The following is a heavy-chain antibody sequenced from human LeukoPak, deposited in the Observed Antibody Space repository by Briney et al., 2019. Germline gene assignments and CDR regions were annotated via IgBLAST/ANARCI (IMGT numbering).Heavy chain of an antibody. D-gene: IGHD3-16*02. CDR2: IIPIFGTA. J-gene: IGHJ4*02. Sequence: SVKVSFKASGGTFIIYAISWVRQAPGQGLERMGGIIPIFGTANYAQKFQGRVTITADKSTSTAYMELSRLRSEDTAVYYCARAYDYVWGSYRSDIGYYFDYWGQGTLVTVSS. CDR1: GGTFIIYA. CDR3: ARAYDYVWGSYRSDIGYYFDY. V-gene: IGHV1-69*06.